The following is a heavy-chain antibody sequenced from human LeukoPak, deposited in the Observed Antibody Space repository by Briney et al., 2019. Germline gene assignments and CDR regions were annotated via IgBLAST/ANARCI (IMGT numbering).Heavy chain of an antibody. D-gene: IGHD3-22*01. CDR3: AKVPYYDNSAEGAFDI. V-gene: IGHV3-30*02. J-gene: IGHJ3*02. CDR1: GFTFSTDG. CDR2: INFDGSSR. Sequence: GESLKISCVTSGFTFSTDGIHWVRQAPGKRPEWVANINFDGSSRYYADSVRGRFTVSRDNSKNTLFLDMKGLRPEDTAVYYCAKVPYYDNSAEGAFDIWGQGTVVTVSS.